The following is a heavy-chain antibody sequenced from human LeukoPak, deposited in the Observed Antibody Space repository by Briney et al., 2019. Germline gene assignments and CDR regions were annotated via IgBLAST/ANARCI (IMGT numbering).Heavy chain of an antibody. J-gene: IGHJ3*02. CDR3: AKDHYYDFWSGHDAFDI. CDR1: GFTFSSYA. V-gene: IGHV3-30-3*01. Sequence: GGSLRLSCAASGFTFSSYAMHWVRQAPGKGLEWVAVISYDGSNKYYADSVKGRFTISRDNSKNTLYLQMNSLRAEDTAVYYCAKDHYYDFWSGHDAFDIWGQGTMVTVSS. D-gene: IGHD3-3*01. CDR2: ISYDGSNK.